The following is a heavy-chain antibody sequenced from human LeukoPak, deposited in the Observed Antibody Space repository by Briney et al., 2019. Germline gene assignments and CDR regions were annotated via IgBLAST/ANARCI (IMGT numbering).Heavy chain of an antibody. Sequence: PGGSLRLSCAASGFTFSSYAMIWVCQAPGKGLEWVSIILAGSSTYYTDSVKGRFTISRDNSKNTLYLQMDSLRAEDTAVYYCAKGSTVGAQPDYWGQGTLVTVSS. J-gene: IGHJ4*02. CDR2: ILAGSST. D-gene: IGHD4-23*01. V-gene: IGHV3-23*01. CDR1: GFTFSSYA. CDR3: AKGSTVGAQPDY.